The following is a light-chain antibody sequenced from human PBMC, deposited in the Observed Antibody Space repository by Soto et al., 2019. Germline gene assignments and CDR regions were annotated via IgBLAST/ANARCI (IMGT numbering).Light chain of an antibody. CDR3: QQYGSSGT. CDR1: QSVSSN. V-gene: IGKV3-20*01. CDR2: GAS. J-gene: IGKJ1*01. Sequence: EIVMTQSPGTVSVSPGERATLSCRASQSVSSNLAWYQQKPGQAPRLLIYGASSRATGIPDRFSGSGPGTDFTLTISRLEPEDFAVYYCQQYGSSGTFGQGTKVDIK.